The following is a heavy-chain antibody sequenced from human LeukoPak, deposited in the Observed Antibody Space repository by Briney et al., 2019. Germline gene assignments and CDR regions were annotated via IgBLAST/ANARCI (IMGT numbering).Heavy chain of an antibody. J-gene: IGHJ5*01. V-gene: IGHV4-59*03. D-gene: IGHD2-8*01. CDR2: IHYSGSS. CDR1: VDSISNFY. CDR3: ALAPNSNWFDF. Sequence: SETLSLTCTVSVDSISNFYWNLIRQSPGKGLEWIGNIHYSGSSVYNPSLKSRVTISIDTSRKQFFLKLNSVTAADTAVYFCALAPNSNWFDFWGPGTLVTVSS.